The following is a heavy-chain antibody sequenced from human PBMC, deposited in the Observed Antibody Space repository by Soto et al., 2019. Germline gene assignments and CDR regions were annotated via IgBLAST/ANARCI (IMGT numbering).Heavy chain of an antibody. V-gene: IGHV6-1*01. CDR2: TSYRSKWYN. J-gene: IGHJ4*02. D-gene: IGHD2-8*02. CDR1: GDSVSSNSAA. Sequence: SNTLSLTCDIAGDSVSSNSAAWNWIRQSPSRGLEWLGRTSYRSKWYNDYAVSVKSRITINPDTSKNQFSLQLNSVTPEDTALYYCASSHRTGCGFDYSGQATLVTVSS. CDR3: ASSHRTGCGFDY.